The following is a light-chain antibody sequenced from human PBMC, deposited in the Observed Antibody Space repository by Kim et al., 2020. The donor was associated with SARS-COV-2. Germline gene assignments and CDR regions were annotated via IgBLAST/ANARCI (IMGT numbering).Light chain of an antibody. V-gene: IGKV1-9*01. J-gene: IGKJ5*01. CDR3: QQLWNYPIT. Sequence: ASVGDRVTITCRDSQGISTHLAWFQQKPGQVPKLLIYAASTLQSGVPPRFSGSGSGTDFTLTVSSLQPEDFATYYCQQLWNYPITFGQGTRLEIK. CDR2: AAS. CDR1: QGISTH.